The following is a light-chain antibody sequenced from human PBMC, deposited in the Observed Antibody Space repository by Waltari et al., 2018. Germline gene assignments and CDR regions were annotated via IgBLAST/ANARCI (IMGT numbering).Light chain of an antibody. Sequence: DIQMTQSPSSLSASVGDRVTITCQASQDISNYLNCDQQKQGKAPNLLIYDVSNLKTGVPSRFSGSGSGTDFPFTITSLQPEDIATYYCQQYDNVPRTFGQGTKLEIK. CDR3: QQYDNVPRT. J-gene: IGKJ2*01. CDR2: DVS. V-gene: IGKV1-33*01. CDR1: QDISNY.